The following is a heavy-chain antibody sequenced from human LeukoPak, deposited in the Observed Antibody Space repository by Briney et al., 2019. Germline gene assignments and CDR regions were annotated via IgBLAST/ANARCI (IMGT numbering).Heavy chain of an antibody. V-gene: IGHV3-53*01. CDR2: IYSGGST. CDR3: ARRPRDGYYLDY. CDR1: GFTVSSKY. J-gene: IGHJ4*02. Sequence: GGSLRLSCAASGFTVSSKYMSWVRQAPGKGLEWVSVIYSGGSTYYADSVKGRFTISRDNSKNTLYLQMNSLKAEDTAVYYCARRPRDGYYLDYWGQGTLATVSS. D-gene: IGHD5-24*01.